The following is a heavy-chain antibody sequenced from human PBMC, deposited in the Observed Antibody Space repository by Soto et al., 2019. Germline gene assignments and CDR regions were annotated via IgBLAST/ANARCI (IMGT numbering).Heavy chain of an antibody. CDR2: IYRSTTT. V-gene: IGHV4-30-4*01. D-gene: IGHD2-15*01. CDR3: ARGRYCLTGRCFPNWFDS. J-gene: IGHJ5*01. CDR1: GDSISTVDYF. Sequence: LSLTCSVSGDSISTVDYFWAWIRQPPGQALEYIGYIYRSTTTYYNPSFESRVAISLDTSKSQFSLTVTSVTAADTAVYFCARGRYCLTGRCFPNWFDSWGQGTLVTVSS.